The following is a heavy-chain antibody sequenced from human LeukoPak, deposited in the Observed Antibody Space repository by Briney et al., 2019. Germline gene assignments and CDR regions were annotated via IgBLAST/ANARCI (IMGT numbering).Heavy chain of an antibody. V-gene: IGHV3-23*01. Sequence: GGSLRLSRVASGITFSNYAVSWVRQAPEKGLDWVSVISGSAHKIRYADSVKGRFTISRDNSENIVYLQMNNLRVEDTAVYYCAGRPTGYSSGYIHWGQGTLVTVSS. J-gene: IGHJ4*02. CDR2: ISGSAHKI. CDR1: GITFSNYA. D-gene: IGHD5-18*01. CDR3: AGRPTGYSSGYIH.